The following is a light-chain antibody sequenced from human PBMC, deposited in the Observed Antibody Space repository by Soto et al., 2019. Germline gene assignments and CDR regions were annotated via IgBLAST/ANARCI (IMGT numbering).Light chain of an antibody. J-gene: IGLJ2*01. CDR2: SSD. V-gene: IGLV1-44*01. CDR1: SSNIGGNS. CDR3: AAWDDTLNGPI. Sequence: QSVLTQPPSASGTPGQGVIISCSGSSSNIGGNSVNWYQQFPATAPKRLIYSSDQRPSGVPDRFSGSKSGTSASLAISGLQSEDEADYYCAAWDDTLNGPIFGGGTKLTVL.